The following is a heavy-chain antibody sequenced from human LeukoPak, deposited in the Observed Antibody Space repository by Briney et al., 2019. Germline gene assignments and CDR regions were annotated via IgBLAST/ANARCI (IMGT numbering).Heavy chain of an antibody. CDR1: GGSISSYY. CDR3: ARGKEIFDY. Sequence: RSETLSLTCTVSGGSISSYYWSWIRQPPGKGLEWIGYIYYSGSTNYNPSLKSRVTISVDTSKNQFSLKLSSVTAADTAVYYCARGKEIFDYWGQGTLVTVSS. V-gene: IGHV4-59*01. J-gene: IGHJ4*02. D-gene: IGHD5-24*01. CDR2: IYYSGST.